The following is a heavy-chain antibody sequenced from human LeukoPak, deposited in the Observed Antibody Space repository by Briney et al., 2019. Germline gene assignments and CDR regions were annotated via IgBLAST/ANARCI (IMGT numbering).Heavy chain of an antibody. CDR1: GFIFSNEP. V-gene: IGHV3-48*01. CDR3: ARDYNWVLDY. CDR2: IRSDSETI. D-gene: IGHD1-20*01. J-gene: IGHJ4*02. Sequence: GGSLRLSCAASGFIFSNEPMNWVRQAPGKGLEWVAHIRSDSETIVYADSVKGRFSISRDNAKNSLSLQMNSLRAEDTAVYYCARDYNWVLDYWGQGALVTVSS.